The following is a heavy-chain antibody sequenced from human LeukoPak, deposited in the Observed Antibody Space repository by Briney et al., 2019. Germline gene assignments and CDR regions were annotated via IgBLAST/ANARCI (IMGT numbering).Heavy chain of an antibody. Sequence: SETLSLTCAVYGGSFSGYYWSWIRQSPGKGLEWIGEINHSGSTNYNPSLKSRVTISVDTSKNQFSLKLSSVTAADTAVYYCARASGGSCYSCYNWFDPWGQGTLVTVSS. CDR2: INHSGST. D-gene: IGHD2-15*01. V-gene: IGHV4-34*01. J-gene: IGHJ5*02. CDR3: ARASGGSCYSCYNWFDP. CDR1: GGSFSGYY.